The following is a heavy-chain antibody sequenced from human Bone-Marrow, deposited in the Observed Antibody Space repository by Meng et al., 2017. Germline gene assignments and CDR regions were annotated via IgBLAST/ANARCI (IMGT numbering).Heavy chain of an antibody. Sequence: QVQVVESGGGVVQPGRSLRLSCAASGFTFSSYGMHWVRQAPGKGLEWVAVIWYDGSNKYYADSVKGRSTISRDNSKNTLYLQMNSLRAEDTAVYYCARDDWGPIGYWGQGTLVTVSS. D-gene: IGHD7-27*01. CDR3: ARDDWGPIGY. V-gene: IGHV3-33*01. J-gene: IGHJ4*02. CDR1: GFTFSSYG. CDR2: IWYDGSNK.